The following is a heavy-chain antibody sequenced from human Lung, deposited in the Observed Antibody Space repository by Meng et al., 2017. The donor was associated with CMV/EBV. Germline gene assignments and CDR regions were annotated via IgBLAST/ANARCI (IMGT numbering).Heavy chain of an antibody. CDR1: GFTLSYYS. D-gene: IGHD2-15*01. Sequence: SGFTLSYYSMHWVRQAPGKGLEYVSAIGANGNNTYYAKSVKGRFTISRDNSKNTLYLQMGSLRTEDMAVYYCARESGGSGESLLDNWGRGTLVTVSS. V-gene: IGHV3-64*01. CDR2: IGANGNNT. CDR3: ARESGGSGESLLDN. J-gene: IGHJ4*02.